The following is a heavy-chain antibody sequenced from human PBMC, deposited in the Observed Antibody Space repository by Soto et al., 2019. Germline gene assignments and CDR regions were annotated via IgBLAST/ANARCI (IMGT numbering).Heavy chain of an antibody. CDR1: GYTFTGYY. Sequence: ASVKVSCKASGYTFTGYYMHWVRQAPGPGLEWMGWINPNSGGTNYAQKLQGWVTMTRDTSISTAYMELSRLRSYDTAVYYCAREGYGDYIFDYWGQGTLVTVSS. V-gene: IGHV1-2*04. CDR2: INPNSGGT. D-gene: IGHD4-17*01. J-gene: IGHJ4*02. CDR3: AREGYGDYIFDY.